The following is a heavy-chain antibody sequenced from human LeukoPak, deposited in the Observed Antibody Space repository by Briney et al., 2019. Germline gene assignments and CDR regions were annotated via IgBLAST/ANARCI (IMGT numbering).Heavy chain of an antibody. CDR3: ARAPYDFWSGYSDGMDV. CDR1: GFTFSSYA. J-gene: IGHJ6*02. Sequence: GGSLRLSYAASGFTFSSYAMSWVRQAPGKGLEWVSAISGSGGSTYYADSVKGRFTISRDNAKNSLYLQMNSLRAEDMAVYYCARAPYDFWSGYSDGMDVWGQGTTVTVSS. V-gene: IGHV3-23*01. CDR2: ISGSGGST. D-gene: IGHD3-3*01.